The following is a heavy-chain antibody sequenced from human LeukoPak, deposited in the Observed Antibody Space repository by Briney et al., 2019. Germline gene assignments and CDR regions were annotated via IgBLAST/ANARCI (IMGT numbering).Heavy chain of an antibody. CDR2: ISSNGGST. CDR3: ARGRGLYCSSTSCSSSDY. J-gene: IGHJ4*01. D-gene: IGHD2-2*01. Sequence: GGSLRLSCAASGLTFSSYAMHWVRQAPGKGLEYVSAISSNGGSTYYANSVKGRFTISRDNSKNTLYLQMGSLRAEDMAVYYCARGRGLYCSSTSCSSSDYWGHRTLVTVSS. V-gene: IGHV3-64*01. CDR1: GLTFSSYA.